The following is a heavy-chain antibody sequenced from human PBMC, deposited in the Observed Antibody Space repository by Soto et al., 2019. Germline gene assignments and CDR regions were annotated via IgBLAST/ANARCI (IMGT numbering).Heavy chain of an antibody. CDR3: ARESPFDYYDSSGYSTSFDP. Sequence: SETLSLTCTVSGDSISRGAYYWTWIRQHPGKGLEWIGYIYYSGSTYYNPSLKSRVTISVDTSKNQFSLKLSSVTAADTAVYYCARESPFDYYDSSGYSTSFDPWGQGTLVTVSS. CDR2: IYYSGST. J-gene: IGHJ5*02. CDR1: GDSISRGAYY. V-gene: IGHV4-31*03. D-gene: IGHD3-22*01.